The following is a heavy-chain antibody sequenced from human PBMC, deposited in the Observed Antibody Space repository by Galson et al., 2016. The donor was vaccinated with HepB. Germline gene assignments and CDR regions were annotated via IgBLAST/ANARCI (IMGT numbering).Heavy chain of an antibody. J-gene: IGHJ2*01. CDR1: GYSFAAYG. D-gene: IGHD1-26*01. CDR2: ISAYNGNT. Sequence: SVKVSCKASGYSFAAYGISWVRQAPGQGLEWMGWISAYNGNTNYGQKFQDRRTMTIETSMSTAYMEMRSLRYDDTSLYYCARAIVWSYFDFWGRGTLVTVSS. CDR3: ARAIVWSYFDF. V-gene: IGHV1-18*01.